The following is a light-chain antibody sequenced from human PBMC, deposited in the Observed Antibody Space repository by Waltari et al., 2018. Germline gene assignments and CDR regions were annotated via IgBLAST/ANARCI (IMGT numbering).Light chain of an antibody. Sequence: SYELTQPPSVSVALGQTATIPCGGNNLGKKNVHWYQQKAGQAPVLVIYRDYNRPSGIPERFSGSNSRNAATLTISRVQADDAADYYCQVWDSSWVFGGGSKLTVL. V-gene: IGLV3-9*01. CDR2: RDY. J-gene: IGLJ3*02. CDR1: NLGKKN. CDR3: QVWDSSWV.